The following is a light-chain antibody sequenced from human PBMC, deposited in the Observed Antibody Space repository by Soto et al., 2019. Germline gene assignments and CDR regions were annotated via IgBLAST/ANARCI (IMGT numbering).Light chain of an antibody. CDR2: WAS. V-gene: IGKV4-1*01. CDR3: QHYYSAPLT. Sequence: DIVMTQSPDSLAVSLGERATINCKSSRNILYSSNNKNYLAWYQQKPGQPPKLLIYWASTRESGVPDRFSGSGSGTDFTLTISSLQAEDVDVYYCQHYYSAPLTFGGGTKVEIK. J-gene: IGKJ4*01. CDR1: RNILYSSNNKNY.